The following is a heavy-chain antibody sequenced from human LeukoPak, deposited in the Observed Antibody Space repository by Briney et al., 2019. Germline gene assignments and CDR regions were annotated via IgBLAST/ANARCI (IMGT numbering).Heavy chain of an antibody. J-gene: IGHJ6*03. V-gene: IGHV4-61*02. CDR3: ARGVYDYVWGSYRFEYYYYMDV. CDR2: IYTSGST. D-gene: IGHD3-16*01. Sequence: SETLSLTCTVSGGSISSGSYYWSWIRQPAGKGLEWIGRIYTSGSTTYNPSLKSRVTISVDTSKNQFSLKLSSVTAADTAVYYCARGVYDYVWGSYRFEYYYYMDVWGKGTTVTISS. CDR1: GGSISSGSYY.